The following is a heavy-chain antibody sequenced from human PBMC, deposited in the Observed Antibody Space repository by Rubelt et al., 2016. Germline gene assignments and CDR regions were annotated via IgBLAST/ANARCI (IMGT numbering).Heavy chain of an antibody. CDR3: ARDRGITRTMDWFDP. CDR2: TSAYSGNT. D-gene: IGHD1-7*01. CDR1: GYSFTSYG. Sequence: QVQLVQSGVEVKKPGASVKVSCKASGYSFTSYGISWVRQAPGQGLEWMGWTSAYSGNTNYERKFQGRVTMTTDTSTSTAYMELRSLRGDDTAVYYCARDRGITRTMDWFDPWGQGTLVTVSS. J-gene: IGHJ5*02. V-gene: IGHV1-18*01.